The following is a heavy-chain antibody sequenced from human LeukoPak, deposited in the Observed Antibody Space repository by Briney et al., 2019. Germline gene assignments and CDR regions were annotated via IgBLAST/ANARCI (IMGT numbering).Heavy chain of an antibody. CDR3: ARGNDRYYMDV. CDR1: GGSISSSSYY. J-gene: IGHJ6*03. CDR2: IYYSGST. D-gene: IGHD3-22*01. V-gene: IGHV4-39*07. Sequence: SETLSLTCTVSGGSISSSSYYWGWIRQPPGKGLEWIGSIYYSGSTYYNPSLKSRVTMSVDTSKNQFSLKLSSVTAADTAVYYCARGNDRYYMDVWGKGTTVTVSS.